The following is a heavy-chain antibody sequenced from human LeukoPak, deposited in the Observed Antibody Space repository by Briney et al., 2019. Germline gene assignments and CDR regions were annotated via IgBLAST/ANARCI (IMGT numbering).Heavy chain of an antibody. CDR1: GGSISSYY. D-gene: IGHD3-10*01. J-gene: IGHJ3*02. V-gene: IGHV4-59*01. Sequence: SETLSLTCTVSGGSISSYYWSWLRQRPGKGLEGVGYIYYSGRTNYNPSLKSRVNISVDTSKNQFSLKLSSVTAADTAVYYCARDGGYGSGAFDIWGQGTMVTVSS. CDR3: ARDGGYGSGAFDI. CDR2: IYYSGRT.